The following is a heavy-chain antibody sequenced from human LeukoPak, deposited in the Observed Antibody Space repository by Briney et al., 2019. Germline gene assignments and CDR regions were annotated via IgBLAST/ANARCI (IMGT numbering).Heavy chain of an antibody. J-gene: IGHJ3*02. V-gene: IGHV4-39*01. D-gene: IGHD6-13*01. CDR2: IYYSGST. CDR3: ARLLAAAGSGTSLVLAFDI. CDR1: GGSISSSSYY. Sequence: SETLSLTCTVSGGSISSSSYYWGWIRQPPGKGLEWIGSIYYSGSTYYNPSLKSRVITSVDTSKKQFSLKLSSVTAADTAVYYCARLLAAAGSGTSLVLAFDIWGQGTMVTVSS.